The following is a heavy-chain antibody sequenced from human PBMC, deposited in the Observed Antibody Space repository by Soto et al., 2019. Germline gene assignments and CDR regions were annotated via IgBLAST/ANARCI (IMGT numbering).Heavy chain of an antibody. CDR1: GFTFSSYG. CDR3: AKGGATLISNWFVP. V-gene: IGHV3-30*18. D-gene: IGHD5-12*01. Sequence: QVQLVESGGGVVQPGRSLRLSCAASGFTFSSYGMHWVRQAPGKGLEWVAVISYDGSNKYYADSVKGRFTISRDNSKNTLYLQMNSLRAEDTAVYYCAKGGATLISNWFVPWGQGTLVTVSS. CDR2: ISYDGSNK. J-gene: IGHJ5*02.